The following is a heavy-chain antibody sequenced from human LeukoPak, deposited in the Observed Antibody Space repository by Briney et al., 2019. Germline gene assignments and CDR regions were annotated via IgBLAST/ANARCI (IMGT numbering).Heavy chain of an antibody. CDR2: IRYDGSNK. Sequence: GGSLRLSCAASGFTFSSYGMHWVRQAPGKGLEWVAFIRYDGSNKYYADSVKGRFTISRDNPKNTLYLQMNSLRAEDTAVYYCAKGRGYSYGYYFDYWGQGTLVTVSS. V-gene: IGHV3-30*02. J-gene: IGHJ4*02. CDR1: GFTFSSYG. D-gene: IGHD5-18*01. CDR3: AKGRGYSYGYYFDY.